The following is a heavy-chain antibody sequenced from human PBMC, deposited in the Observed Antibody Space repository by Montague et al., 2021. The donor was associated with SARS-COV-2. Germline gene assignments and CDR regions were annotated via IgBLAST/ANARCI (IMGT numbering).Heavy chain of an antibody. CDR2: IYYSGST. Sequence: SKTLSLTCTVSGGSISSSSYYWVWIRQPPGKGLEWIGSIYYSGSTYYNPSLKSRVTISVDTSKNQFSLKLSSVTAADTAVYYCARHSPFTIFGVVTTPGWFDPWAREPWSPSPQ. V-gene: IGHV4-39*01. CDR1: GGSISSSSYY. J-gene: IGHJ5*02. CDR3: ARHSPFTIFGVVTTPGWFDP. D-gene: IGHD3-3*01.